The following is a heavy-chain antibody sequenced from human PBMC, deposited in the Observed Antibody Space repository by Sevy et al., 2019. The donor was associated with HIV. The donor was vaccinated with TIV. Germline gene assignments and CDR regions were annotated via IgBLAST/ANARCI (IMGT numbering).Heavy chain of an antibody. D-gene: IGHD6-13*01. CDR1: GFTFSSYG. J-gene: IGHJ4*02. Sequence: GGSLRLSCAASGFTFSSYGMHWVRQAPGKGLEWVAVISYDGSNKYYADSVKGRFTISRDNSKNTLYLQMNSLRAEDTAVYYCAKAFTRWVAAAGVDYWGQGTLVTVSS. CDR2: ISYDGSNK. V-gene: IGHV3-30*18. CDR3: AKAFTRWVAAAGVDY.